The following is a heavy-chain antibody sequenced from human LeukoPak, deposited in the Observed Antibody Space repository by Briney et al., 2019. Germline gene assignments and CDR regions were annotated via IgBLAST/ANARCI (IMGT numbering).Heavy chain of an antibody. CDR1: GFTFSSYA. D-gene: IGHD2-15*01. J-gene: IGHJ6*02. CDR3: ARGRGDIVVVVAATRYGMDV. V-gene: IGHV3-30-3*01. Sequence: PGGSLRLSCAASGFTFSSYAMHWVRQAPGKGLEWVAVISYDGSNKYYADSVKGRFTISRDNSKNTLYLQMNSLRAGDTAVYYCARGRGDIVVVVAATRYGMDVWGQGTTVTVSS. CDR2: ISYDGSNK.